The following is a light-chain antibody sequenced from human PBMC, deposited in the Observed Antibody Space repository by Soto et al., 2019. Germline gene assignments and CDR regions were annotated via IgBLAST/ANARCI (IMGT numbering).Light chain of an antibody. CDR2: DAS. CDR3: EHRSSWLT. J-gene: IGKJ4*01. CDR1: QSVSSY. V-gene: IGKV3-11*01. Sequence: EIVLTQSPATLSLSPGERATLSCSASQSVSSYLAWYQQKPGQAPRLLIYDASNRATGIPARFSGRGSGTDFTLTISRLEPEDFAVDYGEHRSSWLTFGRGTKVEIK.